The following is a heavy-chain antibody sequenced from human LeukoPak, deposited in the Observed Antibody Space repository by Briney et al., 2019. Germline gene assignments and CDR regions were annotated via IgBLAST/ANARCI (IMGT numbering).Heavy chain of an antibody. Sequence: GGSLRLSCAASGFTFSSYAMSWVRQAPGKGLEWVSGISGSGGNTYYADSVKGRFTISRDNSKNTLYLQMNSLRAEDTAVYYCASLLRFLEWLPWGQGTLVTVSS. CDR1: GFTFSSYA. D-gene: IGHD3-3*01. CDR2: ISGSGGNT. V-gene: IGHV3-23*01. J-gene: IGHJ5*02. CDR3: ASLLRFLEWLP.